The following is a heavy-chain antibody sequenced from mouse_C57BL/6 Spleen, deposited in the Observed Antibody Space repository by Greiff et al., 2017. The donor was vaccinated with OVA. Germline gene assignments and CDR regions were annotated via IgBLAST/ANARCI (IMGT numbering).Heavy chain of an antibody. V-gene: IGHV5-6*01. CDR3: ARHPSTTVVAEDYAMDY. Sequence: EVKLVESGGDLVKPGGSLKLSCAASGFTFSSYGMSWVRQTPDKRLEWVATISSGGSYTYYPDSVKGRFTISRDNAKNTLYLQMSSLKSEDTAMYYCARHPSTTVVAEDYAMDYWGKGTSVTVSS. J-gene: IGHJ4*01. D-gene: IGHD1-1*01. CDR2: ISSGGSYT. CDR1: GFTFSSYG.